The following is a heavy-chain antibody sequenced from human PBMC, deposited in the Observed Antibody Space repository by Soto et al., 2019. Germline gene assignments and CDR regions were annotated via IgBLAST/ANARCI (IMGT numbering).Heavy chain of an antibody. D-gene: IGHD1-26*01. V-gene: IGHV1-3*01. CDR3: ARESGIWGASGDLDC. CDR2: STGCNGDT. CDR1: GYTFMSQV. J-gene: IGHJ4*02. Sequence: QVQLVQSGAEVKAPGASVKVSCRASGYTFMSQVIHWGRQAPGQQIEWMGWSTGCNGDTKCSQNLQGRVTITRATSATTAYMELSRLTSYDTAVYYCARESGIWGASGDLDCGGQGTLGTVSS.